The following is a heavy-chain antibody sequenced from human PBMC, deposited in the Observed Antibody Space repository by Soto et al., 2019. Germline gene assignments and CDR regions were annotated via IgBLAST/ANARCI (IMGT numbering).Heavy chain of an antibody. V-gene: IGHV1-69*02. Sequence: QVQLVQSGAEVKKPGSSVKVSCKASGGTFSSYTISWVRQAPGQGLEWMGRIIPILGITNYAQKFKGRVTITGDKSKSTVYLELSSLRSEDTAVYYCANHLPRRGSVFLIDDWGQGTLVTVSS. CDR3: ANHLPRRGSVFLIDD. D-gene: IGHD2-21*01. CDR2: IIPILGIT. CDR1: GGTFSSYT. J-gene: IGHJ4*02.